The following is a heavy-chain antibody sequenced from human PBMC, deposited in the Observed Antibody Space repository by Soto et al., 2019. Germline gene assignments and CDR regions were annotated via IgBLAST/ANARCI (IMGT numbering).Heavy chain of an antibody. CDR1: GFTFSSYE. D-gene: IGHD1-26*01. J-gene: IGHJ4*02. CDR3: ARDYPSIMGATSYSFDY. Sequence: PGGSLRLSCAASGFTFSSYEMNWVRQAPGKGLEWVSYISSSGSTIYYADSVKGRFTISRDNAKNSLYLQMNSLRAEDTAVYYCARDYPSIMGATSYSFDYWGQGTLVTVSS. V-gene: IGHV3-48*03. CDR2: ISSSGSTI.